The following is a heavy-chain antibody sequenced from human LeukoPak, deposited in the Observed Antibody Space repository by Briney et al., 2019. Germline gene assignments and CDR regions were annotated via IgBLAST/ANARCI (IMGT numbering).Heavy chain of an antibody. CDR2: INRSGST. CDR1: GGSFSDYY. V-gene: IGHV4-34*01. J-gene: IGHJ4*02. CDR3: ASLIAATHDY. Sequence: PSGTLSLTCAVYGGSFSDYYWGWIRQPPGKGLEWIGEINRSGSTNYNPSLKSRVTISVDTSKNQFSLQLTSVTAADTAVYYCASLIAATHDYWGQGTLVTVSS. D-gene: IGHD2-15*01.